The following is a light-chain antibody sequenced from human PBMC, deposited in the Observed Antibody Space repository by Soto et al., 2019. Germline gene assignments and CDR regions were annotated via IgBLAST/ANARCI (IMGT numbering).Light chain of an antibody. CDR3: QQYGSSPRT. V-gene: IGKV3-20*01. J-gene: IGKJ1*01. CDR1: QSVSSSS. Sequence: EIGLTQSPGTLSLSPGKRATLSCRARQSVSSSSLAWYQQKPGQAPRHLIYGASRRATGIPDRFSGSGSGTDFTLTISRLEPEDLSVYYCQQYGSSPRTFGQGTKVEIK. CDR2: GAS.